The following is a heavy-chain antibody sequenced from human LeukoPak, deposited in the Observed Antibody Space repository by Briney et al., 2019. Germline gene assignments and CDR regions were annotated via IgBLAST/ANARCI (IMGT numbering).Heavy chain of an antibody. Sequence: SETLSLTCTVSGGSVSSGSYYWSWIRQPPGKGLEWIGYIYHSGSTYYNPSLKSRVTISVDRSKNQFSLKLSSVTAADTAVYYCARGIEDTAMVEHWGQGTLVTVSS. CDR3: ARGIEDTAMVEH. D-gene: IGHD5-18*01. CDR2: IYHSGST. J-gene: IGHJ5*02. CDR1: GGSVSSGSYY. V-gene: IGHV4-30-2*01.